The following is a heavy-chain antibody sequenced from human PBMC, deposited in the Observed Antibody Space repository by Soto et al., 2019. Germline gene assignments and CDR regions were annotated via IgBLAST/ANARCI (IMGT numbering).Heavy chain of an antibody. CDR2: IYSGGRT. Sequence: EVQLVESGGGLVQPGGSLRLPCAPSGVTSINNYMSWVRQAPGKGLEWVSVIYSGGRTYYADSVKGRFIISRDSSKNTLYLQMNSLRAEDTAVYYCARDTYDDYRGQGTLVTVSS. J-gene: IGHJ4*02. D-gene: IGHD3-3*01. V-gene: IGHV3-66*01. CDR1: GVTSINNY. CDR3: ARDTYDDY.